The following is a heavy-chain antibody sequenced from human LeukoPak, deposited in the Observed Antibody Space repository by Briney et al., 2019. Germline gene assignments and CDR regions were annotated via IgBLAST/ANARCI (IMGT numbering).Heavy chain of an antibody. Sequence: PSGTLSLTCAVSGGSVSSTNSWSWVRQSPGKGLEWIGEIYHSGSANYNPSLRSRVTMSLDKSKNQFSLKLSSVTAAHTAVYYCARVDPPRRLDYWGQGTLVTVSS. CDR3: ARVDPPRRLDY. V-gene: IGHV4-4*02. CDR2: IYHSGSA. CDR1: GGSVSSTNS. J-gene: IGHJ4*02. D-gene: IGHD2-21*02.